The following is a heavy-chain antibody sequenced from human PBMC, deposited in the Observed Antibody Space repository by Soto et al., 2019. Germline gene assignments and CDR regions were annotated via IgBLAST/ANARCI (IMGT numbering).Heavy chain of an antibody. CDR1: GFSFSSYW. D-gene: IGHD2-15*01. CDR3: ARERGGYSSDF. CDR2: INGDGDYT. V-gene: IGHV3-74*01. Sequence: EVQLVESGGGLVQPGGSLRLSCAASGFSFSSYWMHWLRQVPGKGMVWVSGINGDGDYTNYADSVKGRFTISRDNAKNPLYLQMNRLRAEDTAVYYCARERGGYSSDFWGQGALVTVSS. J-gene: IGHJ4*02.